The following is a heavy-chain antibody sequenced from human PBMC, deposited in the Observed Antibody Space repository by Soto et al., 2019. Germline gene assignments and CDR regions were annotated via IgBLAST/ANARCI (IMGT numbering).Heavy chain of an antibody. CDR3: AHIRYFDCLFKKPLFDY. J-gene: IGHJ4*02. CDR1: GFSLSTSEVG. CDR2: IYWDDDK. V-gene: IGHV2-5*02. Sequence: QITLKESGPTLVKPTQTLTLTCTLSGFSLSTSEVGVGWIRQPPGKALEWLALIYWDDDKRYSPSLKSRLTITKDTSKNQVVLTMTNMDPVDTATYYCAHIRYFDCLFKKPLFDYWGQGTLVTVSS. D-gene: IGHD3-9*01.